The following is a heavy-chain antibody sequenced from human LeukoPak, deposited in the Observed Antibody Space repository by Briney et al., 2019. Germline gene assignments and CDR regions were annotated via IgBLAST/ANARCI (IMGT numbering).Heavy chain of an antibody. CDR3: AKEVRGFEPHFDY. D-gene: IGHD3-9*01. J-gene: IGHJ4*02. CDR2: IRYDGSNK. V-gene: IGHV3-30*02. CDR1: GFTFSSYG. Sequence: PGGSLRLSCAASGFTFSSYGMHWVRKAPGKGLEWVAFIRYDGSNKYYADSVKGRFTISRDNSKNTLYLQMNSLRAEDTAAYYCAKEVRGFEPHFDYWGQGTLVTVSS.